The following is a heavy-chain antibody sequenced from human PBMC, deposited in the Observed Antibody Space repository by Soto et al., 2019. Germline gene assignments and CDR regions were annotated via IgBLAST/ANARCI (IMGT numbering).Heavy chain of an antibody. J-gene: IGHJ2*01. D-gene: IGHD3-10*01. CDR2: INAGNGNT. V-gene: IGHV1-3*01. Sequence: GASVKVSGKASGYTFTSYAMHWVRQAPGQRLEWMGWINAGNGNTKYSQKFQGRVTITRDTSASTAYMELSSLRSEDTAVYYCARGDLTYWYFDLWGRGTLVTVSS. CDR1: GYTFTSYA. CDR3: ARGDLTYWYFDL.